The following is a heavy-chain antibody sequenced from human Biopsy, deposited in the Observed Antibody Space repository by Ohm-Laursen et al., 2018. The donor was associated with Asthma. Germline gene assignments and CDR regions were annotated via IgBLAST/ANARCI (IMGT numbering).Heavy chain of an antibody. Sequence: TLSLTCTVYGGYLTGHYWNWIRQPPGKGLEWIGEIDQSGYTNYNPSLKSRVTISEDTSKNQFHLNLRSVTAADTAVYFCARAAITGIRGWFDPWGQGTQVTVSS. J-gene: IGHJ5*02. CDR1: GGYLTGHY. D-gene: IGHD1-20*01. V-gene: IGHV4-34*01. CDR3: ARAAITGIRGWFDP. CDR2: IDQSGYT.